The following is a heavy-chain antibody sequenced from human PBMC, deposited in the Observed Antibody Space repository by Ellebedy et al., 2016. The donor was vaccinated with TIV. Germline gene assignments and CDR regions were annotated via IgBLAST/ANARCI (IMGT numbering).Heavy chain of an antibody. D-gene: IGHD5-24*01. Sequence: SETLSLTCTVSGDSISSYYWSWIRQPPGKGLEWIGFIYDSGSTKYNPSLKSRVTISVDTSKNQFSLKLSSVTAADTAVDYCASSDPRDGYNNFDYWGQGSLVTVSS. V-gene: IGHV4-59*08. CDR3: ASSDPRDGYNNFDY. CDR2: IYDSGST. J-gene: IGHJ4*02. CDR1: GDSISSYY.